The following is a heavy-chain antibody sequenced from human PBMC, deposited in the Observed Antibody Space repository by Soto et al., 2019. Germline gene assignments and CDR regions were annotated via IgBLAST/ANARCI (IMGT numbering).Heavy chain of an antibody. CDR3: AKDPNGDYVGGFEM. CDR1: GFSFSNYA. CDR2: ISGSGGRI. Sequence: GFLWIACATSGFSFSNYAMSWVGHATGKGLEWVSGISGSGGRIYYADSVKGRFTISRDNSKSILSLQMNSLRVEDTAVYYCAKDPNGDYVGGFEMWGQGTTVTVS. D-gene: IGHD4-17*01. V-gene: IGHV3-23*01. J-gene: IGHJ3*02.